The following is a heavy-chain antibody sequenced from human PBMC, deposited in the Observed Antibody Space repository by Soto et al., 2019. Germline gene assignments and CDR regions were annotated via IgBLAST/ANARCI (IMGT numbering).Heavy chain of an antibody. V-gene: IGHV4-30-4*01. Sequence: SETLSLTCSVSGGSISSSNHYWSWIRQPPGKGLEWIGYIYYSGSTYYNPSLNSRVTISVDTSKNHFSLKLSSATAADTALYYCARLPYSSGTYYHAFWFDPWGQGTLVTVSS. D-gene: IGHD3-10*01. CDR1: GGSISSSNHY. J-gene: IGHJ5*02. CDR3: ARLPYSSGTYYHAFWFDP. CDR2: IYYSGST.